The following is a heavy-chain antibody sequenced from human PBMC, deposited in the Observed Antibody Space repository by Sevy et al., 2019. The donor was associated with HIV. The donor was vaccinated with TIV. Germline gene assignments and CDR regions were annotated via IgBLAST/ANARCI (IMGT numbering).Heavy chain of an antibody. CDR3: VRDRDYYGSGSYDY. Sequence: GGSLRLSCAASEFTFRDYTMNWVRQVPGKGLEWVSSISSGSSYISYADSVKGRVTISRDNAENLLFLQMNSLRAEDTAVYYCVRDRDYYGSGSYDYWGQGTLVTVSS. CDR1: EFTFRDYT. CDR2: ISSGSSYI. J-gene: IGHJ4*02. V-gene: IGHV3-21*06. D-gene: IGHD3-10*01.